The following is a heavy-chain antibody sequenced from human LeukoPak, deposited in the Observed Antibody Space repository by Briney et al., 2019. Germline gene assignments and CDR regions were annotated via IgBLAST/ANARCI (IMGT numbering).Heavy chain of an antibody. V-gene: IGHV3-48*03. D-gene: IGHD3-10*02. Sequence: PGGSLRLSCEASGFIFSSYEMNWVRQAPGKGLEWVSYISSSGSTKYYAGSVKGRFTISRDNAKNSLYLQMNSLRAEDTAVYYCAELGITMIGGVWGKGTTVTISS. CDR2: ISSSGSTK. J-gene: IGHJ6*04. CDR1: GFIFSSYE. CDR3: AELGITMIGGV.